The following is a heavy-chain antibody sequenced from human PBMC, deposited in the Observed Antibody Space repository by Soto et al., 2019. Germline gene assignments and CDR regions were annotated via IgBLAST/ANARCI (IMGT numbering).Heavy chain of an antibody. CDR2: ISYDGSNK. CDR3: ENDRFRIAAAGPFDY. D-gene: IGHD6-13*01. J-gene: IGHJ4*02. Sequence: GSLRLSCAASGFTLSSYGMHWVRQAPGKGLELVAVISYDGSNKYYADSVKGRFTISRDNSKNTLYLQMNSLRAEDTAVYYCENDRFRIAAAGPFDYWGQGTLVTVSA. CDR1: GFTLSSYG. V-gene: IGHV3-30*18.